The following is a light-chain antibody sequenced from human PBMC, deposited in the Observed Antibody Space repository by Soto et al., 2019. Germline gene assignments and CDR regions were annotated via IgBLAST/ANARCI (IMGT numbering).Light chain of an antibody. CDR3: QQYNSYSLYT. CDR1: QSISSW. CDR2: NAS. Sequence: DIQMTQSPSTLSASVGDRVTITCRASQSISSWLAWYQQKPGKAPKLLIYNASCLESGVASRFSGSGSGTKFSLPISSLQHDDFATYYCQQYNSYSLYTFGQGTKLEIK. V-gene: IGKV1-5*03. J-gene: IGKJ2*01.